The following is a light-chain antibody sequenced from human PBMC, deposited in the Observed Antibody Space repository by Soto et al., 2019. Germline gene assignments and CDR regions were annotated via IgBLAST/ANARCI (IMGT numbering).Light chain of an antibody. CDR3: QQYSNYSPWT. CDR1: QTINNW. Sequence: IQMTQSPSTLSASVGDRVTITCRASQTINNWLAWYQQKPGKAPNLLIYDASILESGVPSRFSGSGSGTEFTLTSSSLQPDDFATYYCQQYSNYSPWTFGQGTKVEIK. J-gene: IGKJ1*01. V-gene: IGKV1-5*01. CDR2: DAS.